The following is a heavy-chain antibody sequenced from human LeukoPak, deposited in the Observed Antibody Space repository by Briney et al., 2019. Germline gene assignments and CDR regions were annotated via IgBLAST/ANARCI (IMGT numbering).Heavy chain of an antibody. Sequence: SETLSLTCTVSGGSIRNYYWSWIRQPPGKGLEWIGRIYYSGSTNYNPSLKSRVTISVDTSKNQLSLKLSSVTAADTAVYFCARVVYSFGAWYFDYWGQGALVTVSS. V-gene: IGHV4-59*01. CDR2: IYYSGST. CDR3: ARVVYSFGAWYFDY. D-gene: IGHD5-18*01. CDR1: GGSIRNYY. J-gene: IGHJ4*02.